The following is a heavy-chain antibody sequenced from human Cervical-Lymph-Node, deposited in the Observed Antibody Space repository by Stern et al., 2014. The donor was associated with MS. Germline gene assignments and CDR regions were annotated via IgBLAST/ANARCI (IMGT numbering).Heavy chain of an antibody. V-gene: IGHV4-61*02. J-gene: IGHJ4*02. CDR3: ARGHWELLGNNYFDS. CDR1: GASISSGTSY. CDR2: LHASGAT. Sequence: QVQLQESGPGLVKPSQTLSLTCTVSGASISSGTSYWSWIRQPAGGGLEWIGGLHASGATYYNPSLKSRVTISGDTSKNQFSLNLNSVTAADTAVYYCARGHWELLGNNYFDSWGQGTLVTVSS. D-gene: IGHD1-26*01.